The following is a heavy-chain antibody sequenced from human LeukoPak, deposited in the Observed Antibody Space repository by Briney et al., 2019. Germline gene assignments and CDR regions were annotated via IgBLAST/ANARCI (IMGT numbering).Heavy chain of an antibody. CDR1: GGSFSGYY. CDR2: INHSGST. J-gene: IGHJ4*02. D-gene: IGHD3-3*01. V-gene: IGHV4-34*01. Sequence: SETLSLTCAVYGGSFSGYYWSWIRQPPGKGLKWIGEINHSGSTNYNPSLKSRVTISVDTSKNQFSLKLSSVTAADTAVYYCASGDYDFWSGYYAYYFDYWGQGTLVTVSS. CDR3: ASGDYDFWSGYYAYYFDY.